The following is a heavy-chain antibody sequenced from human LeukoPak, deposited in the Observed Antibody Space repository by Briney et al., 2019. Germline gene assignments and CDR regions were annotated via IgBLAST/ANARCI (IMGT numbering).Heavy chain of an antibody. D-gene: IGHD1-14*01. J-gene: IGHJ4*02. CDR3: ARGRMRWPVDY. V-gene: IGHV4-34*01. CDR2: INHSGST. CDR1: GGSFSGYY. Sequence: ASETLSLTCAVYGGSFSGYYWNWIRQPPGKGLEWIGEINHSGSTNYNPSLKSRVTISVDTSKNQFSLKLSSVTAADTAVYYCARGRMRWPVDYWGQGTLVTVSS.